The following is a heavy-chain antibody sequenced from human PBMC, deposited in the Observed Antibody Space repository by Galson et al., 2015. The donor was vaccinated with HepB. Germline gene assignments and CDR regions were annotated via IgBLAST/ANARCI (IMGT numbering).Heavy chain of an antibody. CDR3: AKDGSGGYSGGGWYFDY. J-gene: IGHJ4*02. CDR1: GFTFSSYG. V-gene: IGHV3-30*18. D-gene: IGHD5-12*01. CDR2: ISYDGSNK. Sequence: SLRLSCAASGFTFSSYGMHWVRQAPGKGLEWVAVISYDGSNKYYADSVKGRFTISRDNSKNTLYLQMNSLRAEDTAVYYCAKDGSGGYSGGGWYFDYWGQGTLVTVSS.